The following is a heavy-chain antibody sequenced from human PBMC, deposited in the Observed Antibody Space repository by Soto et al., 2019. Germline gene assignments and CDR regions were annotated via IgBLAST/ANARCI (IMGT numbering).Heavy chain of an antibody. D-gene: IGHD3-22*01. J-gene: IGHJ4*02. V-gene: IGHV1-69*13. CDR1: GGTFSSYS. CDR2: IIPIFGTA. Sequence: SVNVSCKASGGTFSSYSISWVRQAPGQWLVLMGGIIPIFGTANYAQKFQGRVTITADEYTSTAYMELSSLRSEDTAVYYCGRGRDGDHRSVYYYGGFESWGQGSLETVSS. CDR3: GRGRDGDHRSVYYYGGFES.